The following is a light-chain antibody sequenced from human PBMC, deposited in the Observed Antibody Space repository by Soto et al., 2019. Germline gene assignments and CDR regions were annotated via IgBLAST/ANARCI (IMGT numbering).Light chain of an antibody. CDR3: SSDTSISTLVV. J-gene: IGLJ2*01. V-gene: IGLV2-14*01. CDR1: SSDVGGYNY. Sequence: QSALTQPASVSGSPGQSITISCTGTSSDVGGYNYVSWYQQHPGKAPKLMIYDVSNRPSGVSNRFSGSKSGNTASLTISGLQAEDAADYYCSSDTSISTLVVFGGGTKLTVL. CDR2: DVS.